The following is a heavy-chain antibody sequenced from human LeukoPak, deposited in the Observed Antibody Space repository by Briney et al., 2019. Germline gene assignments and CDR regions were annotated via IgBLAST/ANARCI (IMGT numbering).Heavy chain of an antibody. CDR2: INAGNGNT. Sequence: ASVKVSCKASGYTFTSYAMHWVRQAPGQRLEWMGWINAGNGNTKYSQKFQGRVTITRDTSASTAYMELSSLRSEDTAVYYCARGYCSGGSCYSRAGAFDIWGQGTMVTVSS. D-gene: IGHD2-15*01. CDR1: GYTFTSYA. J-gene: IGHJ3*02. CDR3: ARGYCSGGSCYSRAGAFDI. V-gene: IGHV1-3*01.